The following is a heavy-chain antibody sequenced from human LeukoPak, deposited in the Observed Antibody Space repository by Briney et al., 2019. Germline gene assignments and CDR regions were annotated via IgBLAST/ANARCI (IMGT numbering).Heavy chain of an antibody. CDR1: GGSFSGYY. Sequence: PPETLSLTCAVYGGSFSGYYWSWIRQPPGKGLEWIGEINHSGSTNYNPSLKSRVTISVDTSKNQFSLKLSSVTTADTAVYYCARPDCSSTSCYGWFDPWGQGTLVTVSS. J-gene: IGHJ5*02. V-gene: IGHV4-34*01. CDR2: INHSGST. D-gene: IGHD2-2*01. CDR3: ARPDCSSTSCYGWFDP.